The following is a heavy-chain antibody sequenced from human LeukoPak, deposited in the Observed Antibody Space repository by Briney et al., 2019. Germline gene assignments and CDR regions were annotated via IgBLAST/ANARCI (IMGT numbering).Heavy chain of an antibody. V-gene: IGHV3-23*01. J-gene: IGHJ4*02. CDR3: AKDQGKDSGYSYGYFDY. Sequence: PGGSLRLACAASGFTFSSYAMSGVRQAPGKGLEWVSAISGSGGSTYYADSVKGRFTISRDNSKNTLYLQMNSLRAEDTAVYYCAKDQGKDSGYSYGYFDYWGQGTLVTVSS. CDR1: GFTFSSYA. D-gene: IGHD5-18*01. CDR2: ISGSGGST.